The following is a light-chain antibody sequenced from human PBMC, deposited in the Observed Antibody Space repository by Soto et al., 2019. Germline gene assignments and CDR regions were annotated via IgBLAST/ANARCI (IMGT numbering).Light chain of an antibody. CDR1: SGDIGTYNL. V-gene: IGLV2-23*01. J-gene: IGLJ2*01. Sequence: QSALTQPASVSGSPGQSITISCTGTSGDIGTYNLVCWHQQYPGRAPKLIIFEGNKRPSGVSSRFSASKSAYTASLAISGLQAEDEADYHCCSYAGRSTVVCGGGTKLTVL. CDR2: EGN. CDR3: CSYAGRSTVV.